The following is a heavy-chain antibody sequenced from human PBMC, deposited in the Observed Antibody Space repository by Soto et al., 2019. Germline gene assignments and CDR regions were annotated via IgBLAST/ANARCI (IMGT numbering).Heavy chain of an antibody. CDR2: IYSGGST. CDR1: GFTVTNKY. D-gene: IGHD4-17*01. CDR3: ARVDYGDYGWYFDL. J-gene: IGHJ2*01. Sequence: EVQLVESGGGLIQPGGSLRLSCAASGFTVTNKYVTWVRQAPGKGLEWVSVIYSGGSTSYADSVKGRFTISRDNSKNILYLQMNSLRAEDTAVYYCARVDYGDYGWYFDLWGRGTLVTVSS. V-gene: IGHV3-53*01.